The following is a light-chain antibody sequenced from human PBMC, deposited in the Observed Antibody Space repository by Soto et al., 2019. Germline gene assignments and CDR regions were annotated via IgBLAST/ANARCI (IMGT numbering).Light chain of an antibody. V-gene: IGKV3-20*01. CDR3: EQYGSSPRT. CDR2: GIS. Sequence: EIVLTQSPGTLSLSPGERAALSFRSSQTISINYFAWYQQKPGQAPRLLIYGISTRATGIPDRFSGSGSGTDFTLTISRLEPEDFAVYYCEQYGSSPRTFGQGTKVDIK. CDR1: QTISINY. J-gene: IGKJ1*01.